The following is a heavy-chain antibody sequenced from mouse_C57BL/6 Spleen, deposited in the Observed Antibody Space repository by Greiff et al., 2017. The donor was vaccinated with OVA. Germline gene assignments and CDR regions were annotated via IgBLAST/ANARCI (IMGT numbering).Heavy chain of an antibody. V-gene: IGHV1-61*01. CDR2: IYPSDSET. CDR3: AIEDTAEVGADY. CDR1: GYTFTSYW. D-gene: IGHD1-1*01. Sequence: QVQLQQPGAELVRPGSSVKLSCKASGYTFTSYWMDWVKQRPGQGLEWIGNIYPSDSETHYNQKFKDKATLTVEKSSSTAYMQLSSLTSEDSAVYYCAIEDTAEVGADYWGQGTTLTVSS. J-gene: IGHJ2*01.